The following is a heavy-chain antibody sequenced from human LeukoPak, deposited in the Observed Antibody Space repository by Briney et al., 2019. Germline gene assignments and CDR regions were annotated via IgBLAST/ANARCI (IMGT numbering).Heavy chain of an antibody. CDR1: GFTFSSYW. CDR3: AKDHYYYGSGIYFMHYFDY. D-gene: IGHD3-10*01. Sequence: GGSLRLSCAASGFTFSSYWMHWVRQAPGKGLEWVAVIWYDGSNIHYADSVKGRFTISRENSKNTLHLQMNSLRAEDTAVYYCAKDHYYYGSGIYFMHYFDYWGQGTLVTVSS. CDR2: IWYDGSNI. J-gene: IGHJ4*02. V-gene: IGHV3-30*02.